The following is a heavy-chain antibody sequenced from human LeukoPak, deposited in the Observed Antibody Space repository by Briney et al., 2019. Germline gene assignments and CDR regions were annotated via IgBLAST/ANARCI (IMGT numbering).Heavy chain of an antibody. CDR1: GFTFSSYA. V-gene: IGHV3-30*04. CDR3: AKGRPAEL. CDR2: ISYDGSNK. J-gene: IGHJ4*02. D-gene: IGHD2-2*01. Sequence: PGGSLRLSCAASGFTFSSYAMHWVRQAPGKGLEWVAVISYDGSNKYYADSVKGRFTISRDNSKNTLYLQMNSLRDEDTAVYYCAKGRPAELWGQGTQVTVSS.